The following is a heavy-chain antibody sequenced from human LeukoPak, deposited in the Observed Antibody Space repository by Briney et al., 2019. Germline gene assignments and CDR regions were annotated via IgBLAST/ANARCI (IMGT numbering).Heavy chain of an antibody. V-gene: IGHV4-34*01. CDR3: ARVAGIPYYYDSSGPWDY. CDR2: INHSGST. D-gene: IGHD3-22*01. CDR1: GGSFSGYY. Sequence: SETLSLTCAVYGGSFSGYYWSWIRQPPGKGLEWIGEINHSGSTNYNPSLKSRVTISVDTSKNQFSLKLSSVTAADTAVYYCARVAGIPYYYDSSGPWDYWGQGTLVTVSS. J-gene: IGHJ4*02.